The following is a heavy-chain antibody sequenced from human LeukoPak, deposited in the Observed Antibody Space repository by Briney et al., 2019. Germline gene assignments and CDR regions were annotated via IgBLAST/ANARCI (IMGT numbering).Heavy chain of an antibody. V-gene: IGHV4-39*01. D-gene: IGHD7-27*01. J-gene: IGHJ4*02. CDR2: FYYSGNT. CDR3: ARRPTGDPKFDY. CDR1: GGSISSSSYY. Sequence: SETLSLTCSVSGGSISSSSYYWGWIRQPPGKGLEWIGSFYYSGNTYYNPSLKSRVTISVDTSKNRFSLKLSTVTAADTAVYYCARRPTGDPKFDYWGQGTLVTVSS.